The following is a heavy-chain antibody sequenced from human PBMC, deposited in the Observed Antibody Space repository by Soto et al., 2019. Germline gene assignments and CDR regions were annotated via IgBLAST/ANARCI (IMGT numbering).Heavy chain of an antibody. V-gene: IGHV4-59*01. D-gene: IGHD3-3*01. CDR1: GGSIKNYY. CDR2: IYYAGST. CDR3: VCVGTIVGVVSSFDY. Sequence: EPLSLTCTVSGGSIKNYYWSWIRQPPGKGLEWIGYIYYAGSTSYNPSLKSRVTMSVDTSKNQFSLKLSSVTAADTAMYYCVCVGTIVGVVSSFDYWGQGTLVTVSS. J-gene: IGHJ4*02.